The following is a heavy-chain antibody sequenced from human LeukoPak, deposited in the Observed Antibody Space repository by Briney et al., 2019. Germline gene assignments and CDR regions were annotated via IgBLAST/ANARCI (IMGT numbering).Heavy chain of an antibody. J-gene: IGHJ5*02. CDR2: IYPSGST. D-gene: IGHD6-13*01. V-gene: IGHV4-39*01. Sequence: PSETLSLTCTVSGGSISSSPYYWGWIRQPPGKGLEWIGSIYPSGSTFYDPSLRSRVTISIDTSRNQFSLRLNSVTSADTAVYFCARGPDYSSSYAANWFDPWGQGTLVTVSS. CDR3: ARGPDYSSSYAANWFDP. CDR1: GGSISSSPYY.